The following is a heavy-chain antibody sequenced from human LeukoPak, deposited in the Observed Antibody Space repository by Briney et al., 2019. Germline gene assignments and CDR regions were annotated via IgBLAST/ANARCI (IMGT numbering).Heavy chain of an antibody. CDR1: GGSISSYY. CDR3: ARGTTAAAGIFDC. Sequence: PSEPLSLTCSVSGGSISSYYWSWVRQPAGKGLEWIGRIYSSGSTNYNPSLNSRVTMSVDTSNNQFSLRLTSVTAADTAVYYCARGTTAAAGIFDCWGQGTLVTVSP. V-gene: IGHV4-4*07. CDR2: IYSSGST. J-gene: IGHJ4*02. D-gene: IGHD6-13*01.